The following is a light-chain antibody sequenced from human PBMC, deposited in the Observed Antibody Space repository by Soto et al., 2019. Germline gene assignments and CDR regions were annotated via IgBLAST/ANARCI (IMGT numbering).Light chain of an antibody. CDR1: SRHRTYD. CDR3: KTWGSGIWV. J-gene: IGLJ3*02. CDR2: LSYDGRH. V-gene: IGLV4-69*01. Sequence: QSVLTQSPSASASLGASVKLTCTLRSRHRTYDIAWHQQQPDKGPRFLMKLSYDGRHTKGDGIPDRFSGSSSGAERYLTISSLQSEDEAEYFCKTWGSGIWVFGGGTKLTVL.